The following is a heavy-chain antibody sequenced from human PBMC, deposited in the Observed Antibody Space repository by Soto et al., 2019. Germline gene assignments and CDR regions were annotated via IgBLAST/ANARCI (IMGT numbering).Heavy chain of an antibody. D-gene: IGHD2-2*01. CDR1: GDSFNTYY. J-gene: IGHJ4*02. CDR2: IYYTGST. CDR3: AGRQYLASFDS. V-gene: IGHV4-59*12. Sequence: PSETLSLTCTVSGDSFNTYYWNWIRQPPGKGLEWIGYIYYTGSTYYNPSFRSRVAISIDTSKNQFSLKLTSVTAADTAVYYCAGRQYLASFDSWSQGTLVTVSS.